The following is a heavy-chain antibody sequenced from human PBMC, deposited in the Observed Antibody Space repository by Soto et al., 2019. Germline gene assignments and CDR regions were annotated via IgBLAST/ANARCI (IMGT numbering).Heavy chain of an antibody. V-gene: IGHV3-33*01. CDR1: GFTFNTYS. CDR3: ARAGGTTVTGLWHFDS. CDR2: IWYDGTQK. D-gene: IGHD4-17*01. Sequence: QVQLEESGGGVVQPGRSLRLSWEASGFTFNTYSMHGVGQPPGKGLEWLAAIWYDGTQKYYADSVKGRFIISRDNSKKTLYLEMNSLRAEDTAVYYCARAGGTTVTGLWHFDSWGQGTLVTVSS. J-gene: IGHJ4*02.